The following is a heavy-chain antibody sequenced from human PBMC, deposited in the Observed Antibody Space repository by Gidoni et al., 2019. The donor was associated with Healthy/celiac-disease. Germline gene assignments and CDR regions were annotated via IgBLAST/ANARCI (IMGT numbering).Heavy chain of an antibody. CDR3: ARHQTGFDY. D-gene: IGHD7-27*01. J-gene: IGHJ4*02. V-gene: IGHV4-39*01. CDR2: TYYSGST. CDR1: GGSISSSSYS. Sequence: QLQLQESGPGLVKPSETLSLTCTVSGGSISSSSYSWGWIRQPPGKGLEWIGSTYYSGSTYYNPSLKSRVTISVDTSKNQFSLKLSSVTAADTAVYYCARHQTGFDYWGQGTLVTVSS.